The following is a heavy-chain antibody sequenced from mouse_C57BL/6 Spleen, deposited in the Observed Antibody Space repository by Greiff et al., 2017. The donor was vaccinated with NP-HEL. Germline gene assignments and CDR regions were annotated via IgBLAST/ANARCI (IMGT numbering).Heavy chain of an antibody. CDR2: IYPGSGNT. Sequence: QVQLQQSGAELVRPGASVKLSCKASGYTFTDYYINWVKQRPGQGLEWIARIYPGSGNTYYNEKFKGKATLTAEKSSSTAYMQLSSLTSEDSAVYFCARGGGSLDYWGQGTTLTVSS. D-gene: IGHD1-1*02. CDR3: ARGGGSLDY. J-gene: IGHJ2*01. V-gene: IGHV1-76*01. CDR1: GYTFTDYY.